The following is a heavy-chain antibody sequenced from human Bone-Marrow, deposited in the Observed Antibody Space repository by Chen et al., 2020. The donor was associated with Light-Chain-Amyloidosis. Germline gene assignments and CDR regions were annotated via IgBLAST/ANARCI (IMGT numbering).Heavy chain of an antibody. J-gene: IGHJ4*02. Sequence: SETLSLTSSVPGYSISSGYYWGWIRQPPGKGLEWIGSIYHTGTTYYNPSLNXRVPISLDRSKXXXXXXXXXXXXXXXXVXXXXRAGVNGTGYFSPFDHWGQGYLVTVSS. CDR3: XRAGVNGTGYFSPFDH. D-gene: IGHD2-8*02. CDR1: GYSISSGYY. V-gene: IGHV4-38-2*02. CDR2: IYHTGTT.